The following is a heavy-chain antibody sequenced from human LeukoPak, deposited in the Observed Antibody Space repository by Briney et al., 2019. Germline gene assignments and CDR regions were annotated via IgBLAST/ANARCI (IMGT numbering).Heavy chain of an antibody. CDR2: INPNSGGT. CDR1: GYTFTGYY. Sequence: GASVKVSCMASGYTFTGYYMHWVRQAPGQGLEWMGWINPNSGGTNYAQKFQGRVTMTRDTSISTAYMELSRLRSDDTAVYYCARDFYGGNSLYYFDYWGQGTLVTVSS. V-gene: IGHV1-2*02. D-gene: IGHD4-23*01. CDR3: ARDFYGGNSLYYFDY. J-gene: IGHJ4*02.